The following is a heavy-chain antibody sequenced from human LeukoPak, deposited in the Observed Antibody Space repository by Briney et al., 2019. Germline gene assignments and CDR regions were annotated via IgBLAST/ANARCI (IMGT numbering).Heavy chain of an antibody. Sequence: SVKVSCKASGGTFSSYAISWVRQAPGQGLEWMGGIIPIFGTANYAQKFQGRVTITADESTSTAYMELSSLRSEDTAVYYCARVRSYYGSGSYISNFDYWGQGTLVTVSS. CDR3: ARVRSYYGSGSYISNFDY. J-gene: IGHJ4*02. CDR2: IIPIFGTA. V-gene: IGHV1-69*13. CDR1: GGTFSSYA. D-gene: IGHD3-10*01.